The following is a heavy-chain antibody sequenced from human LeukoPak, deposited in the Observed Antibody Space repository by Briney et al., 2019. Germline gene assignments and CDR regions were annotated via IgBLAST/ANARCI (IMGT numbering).Heavy chain of an antibody. CDR2: IYYSGST. D-gene: IGHD2-2*01. J-gene: IGHJ4*02. CDR1: GGSISSGGYY. Sequence: SQTLSLTCTVSGGSISSGGYYWSSIRQHPGKGLEWIGYIYYSGSTYYNPSLKSRVTISVDTSKNQFSPKLSSVTAADTAVYYCARGDSTSPFDYWGQGTLVTVSS. CDR3: ARGDSTSPFDY. V-gene: IGHV4-31*03.